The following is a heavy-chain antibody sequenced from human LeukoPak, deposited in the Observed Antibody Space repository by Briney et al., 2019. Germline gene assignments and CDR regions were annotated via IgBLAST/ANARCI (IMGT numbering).Heavy chain of an antibody. V-gene: IGHV3-21*01. D-gene: IGHD3-10*01. J-gene: IGHJ4*02. CDR3: ARTAYSSGSYYNGGGYYFDY. CDR1: GFTFSSYS. CDR2: ISSSSTYI. Sequence: PGGSLRLSCAASGFTFSSYSLNWVRQAPGKGLEWVSSISSSSTYIYYADSVKGRFTISRDDAKNSLYLQMNSLRAEDTAVYYCARTAYSSGSYYNGGGYYFDYWGQGTLVTVSS.